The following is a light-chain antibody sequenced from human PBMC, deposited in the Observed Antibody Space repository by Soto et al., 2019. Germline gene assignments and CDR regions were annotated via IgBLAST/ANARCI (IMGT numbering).Light chain of an antibody. J-gene: IGLJ2*01. CDR2: DVS. Sequence: QSVLTQPASVSGSPGQSITISCTGTSSDVGGYNYVSWYQQHPGTAPKLIIYDVSNRPSGVSNRFSGSKSGNTASLTISGLQAEDEADYYCSSYTSSRSVYVVFGGGTKLTVL. CDR1: SSDVGGYNY. CDR3: SSYTSSRSVYVV. V-gene: IGLV2-14*01.